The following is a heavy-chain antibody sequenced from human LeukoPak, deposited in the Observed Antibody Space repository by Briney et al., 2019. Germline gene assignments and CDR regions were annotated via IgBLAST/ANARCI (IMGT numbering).Heavy chain of an antibody. CDR2: INHSGST. CDR3: ASLAAAGTPFDY. D-gene: IGHD6-13*01. V-gene: IGHV4-34*01. Sequence: PSEALSLTCAVYGGSFSGYYWSWIRQPPGKGLEWIGEINHSGSTNYNPSLKSRVTISVDTSKNQFSLKLSSVTAADTAVYYCASLAAAGTPFDYWGQGTLVTVFS. J-gene: IGHJ4*02. CDR1: GGSFSGYY.